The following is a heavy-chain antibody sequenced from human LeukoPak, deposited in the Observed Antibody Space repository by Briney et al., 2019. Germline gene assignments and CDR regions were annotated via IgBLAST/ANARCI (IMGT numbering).Heavy chain of an antibody. CDR3: ARHGSDWSLDY. CDR1: GGSISSYY. V-gene: IGHV4-59*01. J-gene: IGHJ4*02. CDR2: IYYGGST. Sequence: SETLSLTCTVSGGSISSYYWSWIRQPPGKGLEWIGYIYYGGSTHSNPSLKSRVTISVDTSKNQFSLKVRSVTAADTAVYYCARHGSDWSLDYWGQGVLVTVSS. D-gene: IGHD6-19*01.